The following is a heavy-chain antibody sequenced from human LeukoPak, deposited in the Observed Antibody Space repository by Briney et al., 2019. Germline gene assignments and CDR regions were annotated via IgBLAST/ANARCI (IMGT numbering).Heavy chain of an antibody. CDR1: GFSFSSNW. V-gene: IGHV3-74*01. J-gene: IGHJ4*02. CDR3: ARGPSSQFRTDY. Sequence: GGSLRLSCAASGFSFSSNWMHWVRQAPGKGLVWVSRVNSDGSGTSYADSVKGRLTISRDNAKNTLYLQMNGLRAEDTAVYYCARGPSSQFRTDYWGQGTLVTVSS. CDR2: VNSDGSGT. D-gene: IGHD2-2*01.